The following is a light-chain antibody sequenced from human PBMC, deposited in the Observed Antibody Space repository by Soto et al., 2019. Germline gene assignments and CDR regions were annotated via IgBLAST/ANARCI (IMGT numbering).Light chain of an antibody. J-gene: IGKJ4*01. CDR3: QQYNNWPLL. CDR2: GAS. CDR1: QSVSNN. V-gene: IGKV3-15*01. Sequence: EIVMTQSPATLSVSPGERATLSCRASQSVSNNVAWYQQKPGQAPRLLIYGASTRATGIPARFSGSGSGTEFTLTISSLQSEDFAVYYCQQYNNWPLLFGGGTKVEIK.